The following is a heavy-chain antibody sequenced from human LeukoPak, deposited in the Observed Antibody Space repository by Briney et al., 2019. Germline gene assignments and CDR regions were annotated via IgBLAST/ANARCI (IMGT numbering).Heavy chain of an antibody. D-gene: IGHD5-18*01. Sequence: SETLSFTCAVYGGSFSGYYWSWIRQPPGKGLEWIGEINHSGSTNYNPSLKSRVTISVDTSKNQFSLKLSSVTAADTAVYYCARFNKRGYSYGGYYYYGMDVWGQGTTVTVSS. J-gene: IGHJ6*02. CDR2: INHSGST. CDR3: ARFNKRGYSYGGYYYYGMDV. V-gene: IGHV4-34*01. CDR1: GGSFSGYY.